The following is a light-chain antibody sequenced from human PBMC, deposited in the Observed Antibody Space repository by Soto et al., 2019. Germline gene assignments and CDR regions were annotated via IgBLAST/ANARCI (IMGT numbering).Light chain of an antibody. J-gene: IGLJ2*01. Sequence: QSVLTQPPSASGAPGQTVTISCSGRPSSFRSESVCWYRHIPETAPKLIIYATDQRPSGVPDRFSGSNSGNTATLTISRVEAGDEADYYCQVWDSSSDHLVVFGGGTKLTVL. CDR3: QVWDSSSDHLVV. CDR1: PSSFRSES. V-gene: IGLV1-47*01. CDR2: ATD.